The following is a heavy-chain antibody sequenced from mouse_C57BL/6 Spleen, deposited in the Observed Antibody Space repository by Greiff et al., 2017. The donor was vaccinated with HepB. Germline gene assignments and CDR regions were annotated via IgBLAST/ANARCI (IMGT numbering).Heavy chain of an antibody. Sequence: EVQLVESGGGLVKPGGSLKLSCAASGFHFSDYGMHWVRQAPEKGLEWVAYISRCSSTLYYADTVKGRFTISRDNAKNTLFLQMTSLRSEDTAMYYSAAGYAMDYWGQGTSVTVSS. CDR2: ISRCSSTL. CDR3: AAGYAMDY. CDR1: GFHFSDYG. V-gene: IGHV5-17*01. J-gene: IGHJ4*01.